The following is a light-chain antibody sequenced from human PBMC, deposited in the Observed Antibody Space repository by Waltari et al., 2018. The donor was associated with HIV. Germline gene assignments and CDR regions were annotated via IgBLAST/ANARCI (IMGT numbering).Light chain of an antibody. CDR2: EVT. Sequence: QSALTQPPSASGSPGQSVTISCTGSSSDVGGYKYVSWYQQHPGKAPKLIISEVTKRPSGVPDRFSGSKSGNTASLTVSGLQAEDEADYYCYSTDNSGTHIRVFGGGTKLTVL. J-gene: IGLJ2*01. V-gene: IGLV2-8*01. CDR3: YSTDNSGTHIRV. CDR1: SSDVGGYKY.